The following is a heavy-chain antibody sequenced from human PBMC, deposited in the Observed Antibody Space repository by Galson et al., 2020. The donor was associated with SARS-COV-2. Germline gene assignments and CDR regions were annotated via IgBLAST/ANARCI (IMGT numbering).Heavy chain of an antibody. V-gene: IGHV1-2*02. Sequence: ASVNVSCKASGYTFTVYYMHCIRQAPGQGLEWMGWIHPNSGGTKYTQKFQGRVTMTRDMSISTASMELSSLRSDETAVYYCARGTVLGTAAPTYAFWGQGTLVTVSS. D-gene: IGHD6-13*01. CDR3: ARGTVLGTAAPTYAF. CDR2: IHPNSGGT. CDR1: GYTFTVYY. J-gene: IGHJ4*02.